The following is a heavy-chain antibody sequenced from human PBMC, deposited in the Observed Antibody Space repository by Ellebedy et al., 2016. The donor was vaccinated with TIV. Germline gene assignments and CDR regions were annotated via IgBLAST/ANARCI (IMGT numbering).Heavy chain of an antibody. J-gene: IGHJ3*02. CDR3: ARQSSGSYEDAFDI. V-gene: IGHV2-70*11. CDR1: GFSLSTSGMC. D-gene: IGHD1-26*01. CDR2: IDWDDDK. Sequence: SGPTLVKPTQTLTLTCTFSGFSLSTSGMCVTWIRQPPGKALEWLARIDWDDDKYYSTSLKTRLTLSKDTSKNQVVLTMTNMNPVDTATYYCARQSSGSYEDAFDIWGQGTMVTVSS.